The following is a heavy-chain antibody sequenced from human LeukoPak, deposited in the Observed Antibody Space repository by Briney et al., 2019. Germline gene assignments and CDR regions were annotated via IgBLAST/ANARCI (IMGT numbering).Heavy chain of an antibody. CDR3: AKAQWDYVWGSYGMDV. V-gene: IGHV3-15*01. J-gene: IGHJ6*02. CDR1: GFTFSNAW. D-gene: IGHD3-16*01. CDR2: IKSKTDGGTT. Sequence: GGSLRLSCAASGFTFSNAWMSWVRQAPGKGLEWVGRIKSKTDGGTTDYAAPVKGRFTISRDDSKNTLYLQMNSLKTEDTAVYYCAKAQWDYVWGSYGMDVWGQGTTVTVSS.